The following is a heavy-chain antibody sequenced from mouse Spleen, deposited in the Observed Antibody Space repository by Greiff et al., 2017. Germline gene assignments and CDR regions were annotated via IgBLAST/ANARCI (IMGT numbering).Heavy chain of an antibody. D-gene: IGHD4-1*01. J-gene: IGHJ2*01. V-gene: IGHV5-6*02. CDR1: GFTFSSYG. CDR2: ISSGGSYT. CDR3: ARRTGDFDY. Sequence: EVKLVESGGDLVKPGGSLKLSCAASGFTFSSYGMSWVRQTPDKRLEWVATISSGGSYTYYPDSVKGRFTISRDNAKNTLYLQMSSLKSEDTAMYYCARRTGDFDYWGQGTTLTVSS.